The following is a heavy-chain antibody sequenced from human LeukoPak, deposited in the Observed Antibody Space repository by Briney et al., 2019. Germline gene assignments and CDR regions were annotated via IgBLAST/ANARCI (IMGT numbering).Heavy chain of an antibody. CDR1: GFTSSSYW. J-gene: IGHJ5*02. CDR2: IKQDGSEK. Sequence: GGSLRLSCAASGFTSSSYWMSWVRQAPGKGLEWVANIKQDGSEKYYVDSVKGRFTISRDNAKNSLYLQMNSLRAEDTAVYYCARRAMVSGWFDPWGQGTLVTVSS. V-gene: IGHV3-7*01. D-gene: IGHD5-18*01. CDR3: ARRAMVSGWFDP.